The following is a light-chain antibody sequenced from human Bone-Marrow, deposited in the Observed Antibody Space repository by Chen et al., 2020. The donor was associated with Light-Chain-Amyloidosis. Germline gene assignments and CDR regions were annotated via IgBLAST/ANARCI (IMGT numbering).Light chain of an antibody. CDR2: DAS. CDR1: QDFSNY. CDR3: QQYDRLPYT. Sequence: DLQMTQSPSSLSASVGDRVTITCQASQDFSNYLNWYQEKPGKAPKVLIYDASNLEIGFPSRFSGSGSGTDFTFTISSLQPEDISTYDCQQYDRLPYTFGQGTKLEIK. J-gene: IGKJ2*01. V-gene: IGKV1-33*01.